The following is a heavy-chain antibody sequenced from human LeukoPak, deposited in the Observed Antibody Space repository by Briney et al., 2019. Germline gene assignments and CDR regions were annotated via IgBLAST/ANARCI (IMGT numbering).Heavy chain of an antibody. J-gene: IGHJ4*02. Sequence: PSETLSLTCAVYGGAFSGYYWSWIRHPPGKGWEGIGEVNHSGGTNYSPSLKSRVTISLDTYKNQFSLKLSSVTAADTAVYYCARDSLGGRFDYWGQGTMVTVSS. CDR3: ARDSLGGRFDY. V-gene: IGHV4-34*01. CDR1: GGAFSGYY. CDR2: VNHSGGT. D-gene: IGHD1-26*01.